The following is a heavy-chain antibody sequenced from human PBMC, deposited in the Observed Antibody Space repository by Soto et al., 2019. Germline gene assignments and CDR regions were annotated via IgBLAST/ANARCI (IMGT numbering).Heavy chain of an antibody. J-gene: IGHJ4*02. CDR2: ITTSGSTK. Sequence: GGSLRLSCAASGFTFSNFEMNWVRQAPGRGLEWISYITTSGSTKYDADSVKGRFTISRDNAKNYLYLQMNSLRAEDTAVYYCARGNSPVNIYWGQGTLVTVSS. CDR1: GFTFSNFE. D-gene: IGHD2-21*01. CDR3: ARGNSPVNIY. V-gene: IGHV3-48*03.